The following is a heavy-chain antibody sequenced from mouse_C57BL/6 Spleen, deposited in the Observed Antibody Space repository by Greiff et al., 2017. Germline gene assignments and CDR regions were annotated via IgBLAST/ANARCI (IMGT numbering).Heavy chain of an antibody. D-gene: IGHD1-1*01. CDR1: GFNIKDDY. CDR3: TFITTVVARAMDY. CDR2: IDPENGDT. Sequence: AQLQQSGAELVRPGASVKLSCTASGFNIKDDYMHWVKQRPEQGLEWIGWIDPENGDTEYASKFQGKATITADTSSNTAYLQLSSLTSEDTAVYYCTFITTVVARAMDYWGQGTSVTVSS. V-gene: IGHV14-4*01. J-gene: IGHJ4*01.